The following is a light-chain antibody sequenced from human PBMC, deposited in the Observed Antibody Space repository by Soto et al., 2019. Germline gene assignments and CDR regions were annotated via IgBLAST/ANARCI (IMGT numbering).Light chain of an antibody. CDR2: AAS. V-gene: IGKV1-39*01. J-gene: IGKJ2*01. Sequence: DIQMTQSPSSLSASVGDRVAITCRASQSINTYLNWYQQKPGKAPKLLIYAASTLQRGVPSRFSGSGSGTDFTLSISSLQPEDYATYYCQQSYITPPYTFGQGTKV. CDR3: QQSYITPPYT. CDR1: QSINTY.